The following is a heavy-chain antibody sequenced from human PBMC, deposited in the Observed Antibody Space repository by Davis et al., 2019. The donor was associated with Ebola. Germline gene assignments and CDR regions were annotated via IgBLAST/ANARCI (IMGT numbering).Heavy chain of an antibody. D-gene: IGHD1-26*01. Sequence: AASVKVSCKASGFTFTSSAMQWVRQARGQRLEWIGWIVVGSGNTNYAQKLQGRVTMTTDTSTSTAYMELRSLRSDDTAVYYCARPLVGATAPFDYWGQGTLVTVSS. CDR2: IVVGSGNT. J-gene: IGHJ4*02. CDR3: ARPLVGATAPFDY. V-gene: IGHV1-58*02. CDR1: GFTFTSSA.